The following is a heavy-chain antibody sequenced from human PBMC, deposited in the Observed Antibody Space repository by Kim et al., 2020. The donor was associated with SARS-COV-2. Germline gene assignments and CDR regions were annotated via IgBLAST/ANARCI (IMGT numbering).Heavy chain of an antibody. CDR2: IYPGDSDT. V-gene: IGHV5-51*01. Sequence: GESLKISCKGSGYSFTSYWIGWVRQMPGKGLEWMGIIYPGDSDTRYSPSFQGQVTISADKSISTAYLQWSSLKASDTAMYYCARLTYYYGSGRPWGGNLDYWGQGTLVTVSS. CDR3: ARLTYYYGSGRPWGGNLDY. J-gene: IGHJ4*02. CDR1: GYSFTSYW. D-gene: IGHD3-10*01.